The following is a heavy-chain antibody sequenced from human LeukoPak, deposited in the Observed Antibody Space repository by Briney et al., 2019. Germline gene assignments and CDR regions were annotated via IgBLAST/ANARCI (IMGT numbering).Heavy chain of an antibody. CDR3: ARVDSSGWTYYYYYGMDV. Sequence: HPGGSLRLSCAASGFTFSSYWMSWVRQAPGKGLEWVANIKQDGSEKYYVDSVKGRFTISRDNAKNSLYLQMNSLRAEDTAVYYCARVDSSGWTYYYYYGMDVWGQGTRSPSP. CDR2: IKQDGSEK. D-gene: IGHD6-19*01. V-gene: IGHV3-7*03. CDR1: GFTFSSYW. J-gene: IGHJ6*02.